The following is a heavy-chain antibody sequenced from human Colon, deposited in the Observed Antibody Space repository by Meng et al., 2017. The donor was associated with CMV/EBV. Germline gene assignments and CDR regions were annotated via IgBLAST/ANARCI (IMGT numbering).Heavy chain of an antibody. CDR1: GYTFSDYY. V-gene: IGHV1-2*02. Sequence: QGQLMQPGAGVKGPGASVKVSCKTSGYTFSDYYMHWVRQAPGQGLEWMGWIRSDGSATNYAQKFRGRVTMTRDASVSTAYMELSGLTSDDTAVYFCVRSSGWSLFDYWGPGALVTVSS. CDR2: IRSDGSAT. CDR3: VRSSGWSLFDY. D-gene: IGHD6-19*01. J-gene: IGHJ4*02.